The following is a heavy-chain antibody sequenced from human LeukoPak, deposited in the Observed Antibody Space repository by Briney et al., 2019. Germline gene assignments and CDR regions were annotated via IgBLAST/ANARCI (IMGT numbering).Heavy chain of an antibody. Sequence: GGSLRLSCAASGFTFSSYGMSWVRQAPGKGLEWVSAISGSGGSTYYADSVKGRFTISRDNSKNTLYLQMNSLRAEDTAVYYCARTFGYRYGHFDYWGQGTLVTVSS. D-gene: IGHD5-18*01. CDR2: ISGSGGST. CDR1: GFTFSSYG. CDR3: ARTFGYRYGHFDY. J-gene: IGHJ4*02. V-gene: IGHV3-23*01.